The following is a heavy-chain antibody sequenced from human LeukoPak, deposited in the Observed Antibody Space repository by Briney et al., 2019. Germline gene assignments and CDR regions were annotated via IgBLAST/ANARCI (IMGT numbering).Heavy chain of an antibody. D-gene: IGHD5-18*01. Sequence: PSDTLSLTCAVSGVPISSSTWWGWVRPPPGKGLEWIGEIYHGGSTSYNPSLKGRVTISVDKSNNQFSLNLSSVTAADTAVYYCARCRGYYYGENFDYWGQGTLVTVSS. J-gene: IGHJ4*02. CDR3: ARCRGYYYGENFDY. V-gene: IGHV4-4*02. CDR2: IYHGGST. CDR1: GVPISSSTW.